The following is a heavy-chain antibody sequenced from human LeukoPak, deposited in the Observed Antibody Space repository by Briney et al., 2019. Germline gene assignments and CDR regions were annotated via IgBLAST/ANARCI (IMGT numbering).Heavy chain of an antibody. V-gene: IGHV4-59*01. CDR2: IFYSGST. CDR1: GGSISSYY. CDR3: ARGRPIDY. J-gene: IGHJ4*02. Sequence: SETLSLTCTVSGGSISSYYWNWIRQPPGKGLEWIGYIFYSGSTNYNPSLKSRVTISVDTSKNQFSLKLNSVTAAGTAVYYCARGRPIDYWGQGTLVTVSS.